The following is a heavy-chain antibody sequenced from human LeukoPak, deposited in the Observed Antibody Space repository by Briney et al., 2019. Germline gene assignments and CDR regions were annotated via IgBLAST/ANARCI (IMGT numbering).Heavy chain of an antibody. CDR1: GFTFSAYW. CDR3: ARAVMVYSAMAVFDF. J-gene: IGHJ4*02. CDR2: ISHSGST. D-gene: IGHD5-18*01. V-gene: IGHV4-4*02. Sequence: NAGGSLRLSCAAYGFTFSAYWMNWVRQAPGKGLEWIGNISHSGSTFYNPSLKSRVTISVDTSKNHLSLKLSSVTAADTAVYYCARAVMVYSAMAVFDFWGQGTLVTVSS.